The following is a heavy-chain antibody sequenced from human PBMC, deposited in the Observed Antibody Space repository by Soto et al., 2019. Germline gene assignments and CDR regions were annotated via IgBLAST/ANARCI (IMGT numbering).Heavy chain of an antibody. J-gene: IGHJ6*03. CDR2: MNPNSGNT. D-gene: IGHD3-16*01. Sequence: ASVKVSCKASGYTFTSYDINWVRQATGQGLEWMGWMNPNSGNTGYAQKFQGRVTMTRNTSISTAYMELSSLRSEDTAVYYFARGLGGNYIWGSYFRYYYMDVWGKGTTVTVSS. CDR1: GYTFTSYD. V-gene: IGHV1-8*01. CDR3: ARGLGGNYIWGSYFRYYYMDV.